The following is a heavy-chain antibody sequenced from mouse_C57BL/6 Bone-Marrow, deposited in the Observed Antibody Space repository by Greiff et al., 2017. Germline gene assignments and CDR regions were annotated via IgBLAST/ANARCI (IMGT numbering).Heavy chain of an antibody. V-gene: IGHV7-3*01. Sequence: EVKLVESGGGLVKPGGSLSLSCAASGFTFTDYYMSWVRQPPGKALEWLGFIRNKANGYTTEYSASVKGRFTISRDNSQSILYLKMKALGDEDRANCDCARYRGGLLLFDYWGQGTTLTVSS. D-gene: IGHD1-1*01. J-gene: IGHJ2*01. CDR3: ARYRGGLLLFDY. CDR2: IRNKANGYTT. CDR1: GFTFTDYY.